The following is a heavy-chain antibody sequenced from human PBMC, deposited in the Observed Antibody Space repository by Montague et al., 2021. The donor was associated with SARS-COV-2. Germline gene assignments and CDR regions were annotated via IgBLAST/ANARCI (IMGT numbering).Heavy chain of an antibody. CDR2: ISGSGGNT. CDR3: AKAPTMVRGVYFDY. J-gene: IGHJ4*02. CDR1: GFNA. Sequence: SLRLSCAASGFNAMSWVSQAAGKGLEWVSVISGSGGNTYYADSVKGRFTITRDNSKNTLYLQINSLRAEDTAVYYCAKAPTMVRGVYFDYWGQGTLVTVSS. V-gene: IGHV3-23*01. D-gene: IGHD3-10*01.